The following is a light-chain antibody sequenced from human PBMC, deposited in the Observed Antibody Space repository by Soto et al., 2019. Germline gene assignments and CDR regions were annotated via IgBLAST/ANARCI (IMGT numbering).Light chain of an antibody. Sequence: DIQMTQSPSSLSASVGDRVTITCRASQSIGRFLNWYQQKPGKAPALLIYAASSLQSGVPSRFSGSGSGTEFTLTISSLQSEDFAVYYCQQYNNWPWTFGQGTKVDIK. CDR3: QQYNNWPWT. J-gene: IGKJ1*01. CDR1: QSIGRF. CDR2: AAS. V-gene: IGKV1-39*01.